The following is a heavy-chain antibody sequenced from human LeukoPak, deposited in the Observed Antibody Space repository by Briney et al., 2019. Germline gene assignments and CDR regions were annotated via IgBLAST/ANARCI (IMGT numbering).Heavy chain of an antibody. CDR1: GLPFSDA. D-gene: IGHD1-1*01. V-gene: IGHV3-49*04. Sequence: GGSLRLSCSVSGLPFSDALSWVRPLPGKGLEWVGFIRISAYGATTEYSAPVKDRFSISRDDPNSLVYLQMHTLKTEDTAVYYCATHRLESHDIQFDYWGQGAQVTVSS. CDR2: IRISAYGATT. CDR3: ATHRLESHDIQFDY. J-gene: IGHJ4*02.